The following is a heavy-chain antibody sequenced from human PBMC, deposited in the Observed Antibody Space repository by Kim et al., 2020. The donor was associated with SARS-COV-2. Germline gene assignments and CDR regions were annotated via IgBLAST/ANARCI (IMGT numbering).Heavy chain of an antibody. V-gene: IGHV3-21*01. D-gene: IGHD3-3*01. Sequence: GGSLRLSCAASGFTFSSYSMNWVRQAPGKGLEWVSSISSSSSYIYYADSVKGRFTISRDNAKNSLYLQMISLRAEDTAVYYCARGDSRDFWSGYYTLGYWGQGTLVTVSS. J-gene: IGHJ4*02. CDR2: ISSSSSYI. CDR3: ARGDSRDFWSGYYTLGY. CDR1: GFTFSSYS.